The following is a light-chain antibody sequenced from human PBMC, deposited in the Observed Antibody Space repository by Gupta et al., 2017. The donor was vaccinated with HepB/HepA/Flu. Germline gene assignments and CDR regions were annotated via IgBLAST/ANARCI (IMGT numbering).Light chain of an antibody. J-gene: IGLJ2*01. CDR2: QDS. Sequence: SYELTQPPSVSVPPGQTASITCSGDELGDKYACWYQQKPGQSAVLGIYQDSKRPSGIPERVSGSNSGNTVYLNISGTQAMDESYYSCPEWDRSTVVFGGGTKLTVL. V-gene: IGLV3-1*01. CDR3: PEWDRSTVV. CDR1: ELGDKY.